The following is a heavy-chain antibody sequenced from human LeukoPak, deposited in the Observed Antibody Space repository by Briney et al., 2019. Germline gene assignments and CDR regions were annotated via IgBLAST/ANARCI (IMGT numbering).Heavy chain of an antibody. CDR3: AKTDSYGDYAPYFDY. Sequence: GGSLRLSCAASGFTFSSYAMSWVRQAPGKGLEWVSAISGSGGSTYYADSVKGRFTTSRDNSKNTLYLQMNSLRAEDTAVYYCAKTDSYGDYAPYFDYWGQGTLVTVSS. J-gene: IGHJ4*02. D-gene: IGHD4-17*01. CDR1: GFTFSSYA. CDR2: ISGSGGST. V-gene: IGHV3-23*01.